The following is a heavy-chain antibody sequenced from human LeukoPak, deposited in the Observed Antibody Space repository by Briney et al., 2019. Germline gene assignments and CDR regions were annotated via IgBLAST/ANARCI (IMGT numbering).Heavy chain of an antibody. CDR2: LYYSGHT. CDR1: GGSISSSSYY. V-gene: IGHV4-39*01. CDR3: ASQYCSSSSCYAGEHDY. J-gene: IGHJ4*02. Sequence: PSETLSLTCTVSGGSISSSSYYWGWIRQPPGKGLEWIARLYYSGHTYYNPSLKSRVTISIDTSKNQFSLRLTSVTAADTPVYYCASQYCSSSSCYAGEHDYWGQGTLVTVSS. D-gene: IGHD2-2*01.